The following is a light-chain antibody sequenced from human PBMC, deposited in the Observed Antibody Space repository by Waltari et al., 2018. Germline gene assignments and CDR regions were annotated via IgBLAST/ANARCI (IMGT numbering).Light chain of an antibody. CDR3: QQYDDWPYT. CDR2: GAS. J-gene: IGKJ2*01. Sequence: EIVMTLSPATLSLSPGEGATLSCRASQSVSNKLAWYQQKPGQAPRLLIYGASTRATGIPARFSGSGSGTEFTLTISSLQSEDFAIYVCQQYDDWPYTFGQGTKLDI. CDR1: QSVSNK. V-gene: IGKV3D-15*01.